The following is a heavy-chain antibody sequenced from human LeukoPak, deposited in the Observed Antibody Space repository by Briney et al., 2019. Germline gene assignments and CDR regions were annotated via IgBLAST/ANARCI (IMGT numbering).Heavy chain of an antibody. V-gene: IGHV3-21*01. D-gene: IGHD2/OR15-2a*01. CDR3: ARDSKNEGLDAFDI. CDR2: ISSSSSYI. Sequence: GGSLRLSCAASGFTFSSYSMNWVRQAPGKGLEWVSSISSSSSYIYYADSVKGRFTISRDNAKNSLYLQMNSLRAEDTAVYYCARDSKNEGLDAFDIWGQGTMVTVSS. CDR1: GFTFSSYS. J-gene: IGHJ3*02.